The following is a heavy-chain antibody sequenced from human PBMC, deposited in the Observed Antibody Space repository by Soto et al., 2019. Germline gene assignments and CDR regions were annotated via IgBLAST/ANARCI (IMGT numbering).Heavy chain of an antibody. CDR2: IYYSGST. CDR3: AQLCGGDCHHGMDV. J-gene: IGHJ6*02. V-gene: IGHV4-31*03. CDR1: GGSISSGGYY. Sequence: QVQLQESGPGLVKPSQTLSLTCTVSGGSISSGGYYWSWIRQHPGKGLEWIGYIYYSGSTYYNPSLKRRVTISVDTSKNQLSLKLSSVTAADTAVYYCAQLCGGDCHHGMDVWGQGTTVTVSS. D-gene: IGHD2-21*02.